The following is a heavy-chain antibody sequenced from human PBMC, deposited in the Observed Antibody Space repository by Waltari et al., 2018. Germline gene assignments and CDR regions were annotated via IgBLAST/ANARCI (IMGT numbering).Heavy chain of an antibody. D-gene: IGHD3-3*01. J-gene: IGHJ4*02. CDR2: ISGSGGST. V-gene: IGHV3-23*01. CDR1: GFTFSSYA. Sequence: EVQLLESGGGLVQPGGSLRLSCAASGFTFSSYAMSWVRQAPGKGLEWVSAISGSGGSTYDADSVKGRLTISRDNSKNTLYLQMNSLRAEDTAVYYCAKDSDFWSGYLDYWGQGTLVTVSS. CDR3: AKDSDFWSGYLDY.